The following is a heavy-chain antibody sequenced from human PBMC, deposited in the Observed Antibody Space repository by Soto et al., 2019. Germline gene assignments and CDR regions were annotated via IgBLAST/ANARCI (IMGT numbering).Heavy chain of an antibody. CDR1: GFTFSSYG. J-gene: IGHJ3*02. V-gene: IGHV3-33*01. CDR2: IWYDGSNK. CDR3: ARDGSGDRHAFDI. D-gene: IGHD3-10*01. Sequence: QVQLGESGGGVVKPGRSLRLSCAASGFTFSSYGMHWVRQAPGKGLEWVAVIWYDGSNKYYADSVKGRFTISRDNSKDTLYLQMNSLRVEDTAVYYFARDGSGDRHAFDIWGQGTMVTVSS.